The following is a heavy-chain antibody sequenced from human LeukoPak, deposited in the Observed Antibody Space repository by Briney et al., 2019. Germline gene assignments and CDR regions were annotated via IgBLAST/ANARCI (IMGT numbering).Heavy chain of an antibody. CDR2: ISGSGGST. V-gene: IGHV3-23*01. CDR1: GFTFSTYG. Sequence: GGSLRLSCVASGFTFSTYGMSWVRQAPGKGLEWVSAISGSGGSTYYADSVKGRFTISRDNSKNTLYLQMNSLRAEDTAFYYCARYIVSYPHDAFDIWGQGTMVTVSS. D-gene: IGHD1-26*01. CDR3: ARYIVSYPHDAFDI. J-gene: IGHJ3*02.